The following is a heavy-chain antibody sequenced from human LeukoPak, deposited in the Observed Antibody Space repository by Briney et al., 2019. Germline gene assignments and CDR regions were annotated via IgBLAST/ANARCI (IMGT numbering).Heavy chain of an antibody. J-gene: IGHJ4*02. CDR1: GYTFTSYG. CDR3: ARDRGGTYDSSGYYDY. CDR2: ISAYNGNT. Sequence: ASVKGSCKASGYTFTSYGISWVRQAPGQGLEWMGWISAYNGNTNYAQKLQGRVTMTTDTSTSTAYMELRSLRSDNTAVYYCARDRGGTYDSSGYYDYWGQGTLVTVSS. V-gene: IGHV1-18*01. D-gene: IGHD3-22*01.